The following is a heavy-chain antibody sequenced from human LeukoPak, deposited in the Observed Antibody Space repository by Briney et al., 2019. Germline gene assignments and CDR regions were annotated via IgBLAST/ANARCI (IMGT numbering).Heavy chain of an antibody. D-gene: IGHD6-13*01. Sequence: PGRSLRLSCAASGFTFDDYAMHWVRQTPGKGLEWVSHISWNSATIEYTDSVKGRFTISRDNAKNSLYLQMNSLGAEDTALYYCVKEVGAAVGRSSFDYWGQGTLVTVSS. CDR1: GFTFDDYA. V-gene: IGHV3-9*01. CDR3: VKEVGAAVGRSSFDY. CDR2: ISWNSATI. J-gene: IGHJ4*02.